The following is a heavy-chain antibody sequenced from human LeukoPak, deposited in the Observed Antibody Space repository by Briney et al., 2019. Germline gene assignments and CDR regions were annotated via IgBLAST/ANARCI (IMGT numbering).Heavy chain of an antibody. Sequence: GGSLRLSCTVSGFTVSINSMSWVRQAPGKGLEWVSFIYSGGNTHYSDSVKGRFTISRDNSKNTLYLQMNSLRAEDTAVYYCARSSRELGGYAPWELMPPFDYWGQGTLVTVSS. J-gene: IGHJ4*02. CDR1: GFTVSINS. CDR2: IYSGGNT. CDR3: ARSSRELGGYAPWELMPPFDY. V-gene: IGHV3-53*01. D-gene: IGHD1-7*01.